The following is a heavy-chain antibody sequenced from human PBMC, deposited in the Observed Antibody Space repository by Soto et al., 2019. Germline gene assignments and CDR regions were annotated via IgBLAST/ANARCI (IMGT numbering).Heavy chain of an antibody. CDR2: IRSKANSYAT. CDR1: GFTFSGSA. Sequence: GGSLRLSCAASGFTFSGSAMHWVRQASGKGLEWVGRIRSKANSYATAYAASVKGRFIISRDDSKNTAYLQMNSLKTEDTAVYYCTTDLAYCGGDCYWYFDLWGRGTLVTVSS. V-gene: IGHV3-73*01. D-gene: IGHD2-21*02. CDR3: TTDLAYCGGDCYWYFDL. J-gene: IGHJ2*01.